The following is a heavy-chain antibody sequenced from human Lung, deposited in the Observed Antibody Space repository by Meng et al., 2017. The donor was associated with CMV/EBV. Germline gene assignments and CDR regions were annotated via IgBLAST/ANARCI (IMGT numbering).Heavy chain of an antibody. CDR2: INPKSGVT. CDR1: GYTFTDYY. Sequence: GESXKISCKASGYTFTDYYIHWVRQAPGQGLEWMGWINPKSGVTDYAQKFQGRVAMTRDTSISTAYMELSRLRFDDTALYYCAKEGARATFNWGRNSRARRDKWFDPWGQGTLVTVSS. V-gene: IGHV1-2*02. CDR3: AKEGARATFNWGRNSRARRDKWFDP. D-gene: IGHD7-27*01. J-gene: IGHJ5*02.